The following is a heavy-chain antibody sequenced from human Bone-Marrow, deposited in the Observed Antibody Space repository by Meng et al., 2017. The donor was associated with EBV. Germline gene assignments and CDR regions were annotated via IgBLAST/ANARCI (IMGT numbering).Heavy chain of an antibody. CDR1: GYTFTGYY. Sequence: GELVEYGAEVKRPGDVVKVSCKASGYTFTGYYMHWGRQATGQGLEWMGRINPNSGGKNYAQKFQGRVTMTRDTSISTAYMELSRLRSDDTAVYYCARLGIGSSWYYFDYWGQGTLVTVSS. D-gene: IGHD6-13*01. CDR3: ARLGIGSSWYYFDY. J-gene: IGHJ4*02. CDR2: INPNSGGK. V-gene: IGHV1-2*06.